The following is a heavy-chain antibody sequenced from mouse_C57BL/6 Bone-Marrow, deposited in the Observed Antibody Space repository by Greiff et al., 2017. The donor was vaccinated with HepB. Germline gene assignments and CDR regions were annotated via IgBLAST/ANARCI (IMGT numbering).Heavy chain of an antibody. D-gene: IGHD1-1*01. J-gene: IGHJ4*01. Sequence: EVNVVESVAELVRPGASVKLSCTASGFNIKNTYMHWVKQRPEQGLEWIGRIDPANGNTKYAPKFQGKATITADTSSNTAYLQLSSLTSEDTAIYYCAREGFITTVVATREGAMDYWGQGTSVTVSS. CDR3: AREGFITTVVATREGAMDY. CDR1: GFNIKNTY. V-gene: IGHV14-3*01. CDR2: IDPANGNT.